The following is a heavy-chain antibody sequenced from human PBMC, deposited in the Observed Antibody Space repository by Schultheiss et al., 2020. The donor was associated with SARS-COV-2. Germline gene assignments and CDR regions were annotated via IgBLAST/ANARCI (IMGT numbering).Heavy chain of an antibody. Sequence: GGSLRLSCAASGFTFSSYGMHWVRQAPGKGLEWVAVISYDGSNKYYADSVKGRFTISRDNSKNTLYLQMNSLRAEDTAVYYCAKDTKIVVVITAGGVDFDYWGQGTLVTVSS. D-gene: IGHD3-22*01. CDR3: AKDTKIVVVITAGGVDFDY. CDR1: GFTFSSYG. CDR2: ISYDGSNK. J-gene: IGHJ4*02. V-gene: IGHV3-30*18.